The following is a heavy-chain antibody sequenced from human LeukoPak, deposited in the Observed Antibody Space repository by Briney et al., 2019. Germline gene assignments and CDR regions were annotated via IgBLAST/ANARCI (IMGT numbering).Heavy chain of an antibody. Sequence: GGSLRLSCAASGFTFSSYSMNWLRQAPGKGLEWVSYITSDSDTIQYADSVKGRFTISRDNAKNSLYLQMNGLRAEDTAVYYCARGINAMNVWGQGTTVTVSS. CDR3: ARGINAMNV. J-gene: IGHJ6*02. CDR1: GFTFSSYS. D-gene: IGHD5-24*01. V-gene: IGHV3-48*04. CDR2: ITSDSDTI.